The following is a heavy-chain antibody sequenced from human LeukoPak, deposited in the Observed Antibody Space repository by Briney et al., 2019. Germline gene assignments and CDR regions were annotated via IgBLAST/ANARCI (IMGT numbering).Heavy chain of an antibody. CDR2: TSSSGSSI. J-gene: IGHJ4*02. CDR3: ATYASSWYLDY. D-gene: IGHD6-13*01. Sequence: PGESLRLSCAASGFTFSSYGMNWVRQAPGKGLDWVSYTSSSGSSIYYADSVKGRFKISRDNAKKSVYVQMNSLRAEETAVYYCATYASSWYLDYWGQGTLVTVSS. V-gene: IGHV3-48*03. CDR1: GFTFSSYG.